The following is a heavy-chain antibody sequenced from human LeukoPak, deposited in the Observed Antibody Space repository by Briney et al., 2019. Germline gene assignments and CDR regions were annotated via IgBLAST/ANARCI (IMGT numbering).Heavy chain of an antibody. CDR1: GGSFSGYY. J-gene: IGHJ5*02. V-gene: IGHV4-34*01. CDR3: ARGQLDRHPKCSGGRCYSGWFDP. Sequence: SETLSLTCAVYGGSFSGYYWSWIRQPPGKGLEWIGEINHSGSTNYNPSLKSRVTISVDTSKNQFSLKLSSVTAADTAVYYCARGQLDRHPKCSGGRCYSGWFDPWGQGTQVTVSS. D-gene: IGHD2-15*01. CDR2: INHSGST.